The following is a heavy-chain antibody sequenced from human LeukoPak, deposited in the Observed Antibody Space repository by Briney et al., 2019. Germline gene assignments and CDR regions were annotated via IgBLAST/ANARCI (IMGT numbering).Heavy chain of an antibody. Sequence: PGGSLRLSCAASGFTFSSYWMHGVRQAPGKGLGWVSRINSDGSRTNYADSVKGRFTISRHNAKNTLYLQMNSLRAEDTAVYYCARDLAVAGKHWGQGTLVTVSS. CDR3: ARDLAVAGKH. CDR1: GFTFSSYW. CDR2: INSDGSRT. J-gene: IGHJ4*02. V-gene: IGHV3-74*01. D-gene: IGHD6-19*01.